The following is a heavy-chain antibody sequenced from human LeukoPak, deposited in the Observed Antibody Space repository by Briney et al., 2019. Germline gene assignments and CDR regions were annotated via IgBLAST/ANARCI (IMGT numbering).Heavy chain of an antibody. V-gene: IGHV3-7*01. D-gene: IGHD2-21*02. CDR2: IKQDGSEK. CDR3: ASDYTYCGGDCYSGY. CDR1: GFTLSSYW. J-gene: IGHJ4*02. Sequence: GGSLRLSCAASGFTLSSYWMSWVRQAPGKGLEWVANIKQDGSEKYYVDSVKGRFTISRDNAKNSLYLQMNSLRAEDTAVYYCASDYTYCGGDCYSGYWGQGTLVTVSS.